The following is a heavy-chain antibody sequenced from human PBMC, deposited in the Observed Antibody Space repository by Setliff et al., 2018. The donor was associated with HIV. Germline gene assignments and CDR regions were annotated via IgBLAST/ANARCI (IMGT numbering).Heavy chain of an antibody. CDR1: GYTFTTYS. D-gene: IGHD2-15*01. CDR3: ARGALLAVFDFDH. J-gene: IGHJ4*01. Sequence: ASVKVSCKTSGYTFTTYSIHWVRQAPGQSLEWMGWINVGKGNTKYSQELQGRITITTDTSANTAYMELSSLRSDDTAVYFCARGALLAVFDFDHWGHGTPVTVSS. V-gene: IGHV1-3*01. CDR2: INVGKGNT.